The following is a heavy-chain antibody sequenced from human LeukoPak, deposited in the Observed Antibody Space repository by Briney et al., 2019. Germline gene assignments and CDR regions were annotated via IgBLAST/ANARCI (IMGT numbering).Heavy chain of an antibody. D-gene: IGHD4-11*01. CDR2: MNPQSGNK. J-gene: IGHJ6*03. CDR1: GYMFTNYD. CDR3: ARGPNYSNFGSAYYYYMDV. V-gene: IGHV1-8*03. Sequence: ASVKVSCKASGYMFTNYDINWVRKATGQGLEWMGWMNPQSGNKGYAQKFRSRVTITRDTSITTAYMKLSSLRSEDTSVYYCARGPNYSNFGSAYYYYMDVWGKGTTVTVCS.